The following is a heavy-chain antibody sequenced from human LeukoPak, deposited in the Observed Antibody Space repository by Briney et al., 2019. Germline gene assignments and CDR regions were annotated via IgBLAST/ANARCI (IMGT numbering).Heavy chain of an antibody. J-gene: IGHJ6*03. CDR1: GYTFTGYY. CDR3: ARASKYYYYMDV. V-gene: IGHV1-2*02. CDR2: INPNSGGT. Sequence: ASVKVSRKASGYTFTGYYMHWVRQAPGQGLEWMGWINPNSGGTNYAQKVQGRVTMTRDTSISTAYMELSRLRSDDTAVYYCARASKYYYYMDVWGKGTTVTVSS.